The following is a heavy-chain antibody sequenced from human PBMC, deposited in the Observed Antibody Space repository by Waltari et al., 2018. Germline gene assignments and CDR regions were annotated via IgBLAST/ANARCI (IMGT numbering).Heavy chain of an antibody. CDR3: GREGPLKPVVIARWFDP. CDR1: GFTFSSYS. V-gene: IGHV3-48*04. Sequence: EVQLVESGGGLVQPGGSLRLSCAASGFTFSSYSMNWVRQAPGKGLEWVSYISSSSSTRDYADSVKGGCTIPRDNAKNSLYLQRNSMRAEGTAVYCWGREGPLKPVVIARWFDPWGQGTLVTVSS. J-gene: IGHJ5*02. D-gene: IGHD2-21*01. CDR2: ISSSSSTR.